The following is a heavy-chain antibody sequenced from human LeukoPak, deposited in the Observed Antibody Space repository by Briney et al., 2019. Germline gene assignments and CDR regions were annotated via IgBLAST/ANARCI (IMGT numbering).Heavy chain of an antibody. CDR1: GFTFSSYW. D-gene: IGHD4-17*01. J-gene: IGHJ4*02. CDR3: ARGQTTVTN. V-gene: IGHV3-7*03. CDR2: IKQDGSEK. Sequence: XGSXRLSCAASGFTFSSYWMSWVRQAPGKGLEWVANIKQDGSEKYYLDSVKGRFTISRDNAKNSLYLQMNSLRAEDTAVYYCARGQTTVTNWGQGTLVTVSS.